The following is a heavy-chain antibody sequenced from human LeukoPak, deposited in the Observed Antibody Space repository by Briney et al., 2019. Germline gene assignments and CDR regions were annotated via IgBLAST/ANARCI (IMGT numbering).Heavy chain of an antibody. CDR1: GFTVSSNY. Sequence: PGGSLRLSCAASGFTVSSNYMSWVRQAPGKGLEWVSVIYSGGSTYYADSVKGRFTISRDNSKNTLYLQMNSLRAEDTAVYYCARRGEASGSSGWLNWFDPWGQGTLVTVFS. V-gene: IGHV3-66*04. CDR3: ARRGEASGSSGWLNWFDP. J-gene: IGHJ5*02. D-gene: IGHD6-19*01. CDR2: IYSGGST.